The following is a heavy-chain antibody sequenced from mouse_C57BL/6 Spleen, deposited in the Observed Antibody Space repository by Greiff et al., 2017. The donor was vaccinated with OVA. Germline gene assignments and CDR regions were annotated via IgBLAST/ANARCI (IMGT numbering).Heavy chain of an antibody. J-gene: IGHJ4*01. V-gene: IGHV1-59*01. CDR2: IDPSDSYT. CDR1: GYTFTSYW. CDR3: ARQFLYYAMDY. Sequence: QVQLQQPGAELVRPGTSVKLSCKASGYTFTSYWMHWVKQRPGQGLEWIGEIDPSDSYTNYNQKFKGKATLTVDTSSSTAYMQLSSLTSEDSAVYYCARQFLYYAMDYWGQGTSVTVSS.